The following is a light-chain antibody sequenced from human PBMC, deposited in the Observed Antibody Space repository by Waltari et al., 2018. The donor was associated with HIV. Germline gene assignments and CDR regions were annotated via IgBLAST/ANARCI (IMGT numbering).Light chain of an antibody. V-gene: IGKV3-15*01. CDR3: QQYYRAPPWT. CDR1: QSVSSN. CDR2: DAS. Sequence: EIVMTQSPATLCVSPWERVTLSCTASQSVSSNVAWYQQKPGQAPKLLLYDASTRATGVPARFSGSGSGTEFTLTISSLQSEDYALYYCQQYYRAPPWTFGQGTKVESK. J-gene: IGKJ1*01.